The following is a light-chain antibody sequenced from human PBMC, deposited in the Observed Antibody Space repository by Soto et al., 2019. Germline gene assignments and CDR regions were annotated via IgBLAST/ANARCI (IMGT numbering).Light chain of an antibody. CDR3: ASYTSSSTSVI. CDR2: EVS. J-gene: IGLJ2*01. CDR1: SSEVGGYKY. Sequence: QSALTQPASVSGSHGRSITISCTGTSSEVGGYKYVSWYQQHPDKAPKLIIFEVSNRPSGISSRFSGSKSGNTASLTISGLQAEDEADYYCASYTSSSTSVIFGRGTNFTVL. V-gene: IGLV2-14*01.